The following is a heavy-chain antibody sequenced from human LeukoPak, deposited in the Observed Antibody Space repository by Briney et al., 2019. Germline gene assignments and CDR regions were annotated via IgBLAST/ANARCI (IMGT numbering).Heavy chain of an antibody. D-gene: IGHD3-22*01. J-gene: IGHJ4*02. V-gene: IGHV5-51*01. CDR3: ASADYYDSSGHYFDS. CDR1: EFRFTSNW. Sequence: GESLKVSCKGSEFRFTSNWIAWVRQMPGKGLEWMGIIYPGDSDTRYGPSFQGHVTISADKSISTAYLQWTSLQALDTAIYYCASADYYDSSGHYFDSWGQGTLVTVSS. CDR2: IYPGDSDT.